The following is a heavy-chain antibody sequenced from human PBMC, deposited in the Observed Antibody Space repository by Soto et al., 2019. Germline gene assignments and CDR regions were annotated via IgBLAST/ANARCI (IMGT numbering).Heavy chain of an antibody. D-gene: IGHD3-10*01. CDR2: ISGSGDST. J-gene: IGHJ4*02. CDR3: AKALYGGFTY. V-gene: IGHV3-23*01. Sequence: EVRLLESGGGLVRPGGSLSLPLAASGFTFVVFAWIWFGQAPGKGLEWVSGISGSGDSTHYADSVKGRFTVSRDNSKSRLYLQTNSLRAEDTAIYYCAKALYGGFTYWGQGTLVTVSS. CDR1: GFTFVVFA.